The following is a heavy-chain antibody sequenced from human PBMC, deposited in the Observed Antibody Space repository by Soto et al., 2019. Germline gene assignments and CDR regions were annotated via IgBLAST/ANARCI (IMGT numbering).Heavy chain of an antibody. CDR3: ERDKSPYSSGWHNRHFDY. Sequence: QVQLVESGGGVVQPGRSLRLSCAASGFTFSSYAMHWVRQAPGKGLEWVAVISYDGSNKYYADSVKGRFTISRDNSKNTLYLQMHSFRAADTDVYYCERDKSPYSSGWHNRHFDYWGQGTLVTVSS. V-gene: IGHV3-30-3*01. D-gene: IGHD6-19*01. J-gene: IGHJ4*02. CDR2: ISYDGSNK. CDR1: GFTFSSYA.